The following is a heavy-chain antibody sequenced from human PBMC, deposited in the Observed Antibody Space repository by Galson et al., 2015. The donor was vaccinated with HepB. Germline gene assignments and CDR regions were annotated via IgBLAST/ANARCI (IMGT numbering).Heavy chain of an antibody. J-gene: IGHJ6*02. CDR1: GFTFDDYA. Sequence: SLRLSCAASGFTFDDYAMHWVRQVPGKGPEWVSGISWNSGSIGYADSVKGRFTISRDNAKKSLYLQMNSLRIEDTALYYCAKDRDGVARGVMMDVWGRGTTVTVSS. CDR3: AKDRDGVARGVMMDV. CDR2: ISWNSGSI. D-gene: IGHD3-10*01. V-gene: IGHV3-9*01.